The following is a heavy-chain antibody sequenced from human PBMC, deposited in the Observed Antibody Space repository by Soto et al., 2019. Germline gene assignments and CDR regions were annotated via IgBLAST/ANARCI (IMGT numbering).Heavy chain of an antibody. V-gene: IGHV1-18*04. CDR1: GYNFITYG. Sequence: QVQLLQSGAEVKKPGASVKVSCKASGYNFITYGISWVRQAPGQGLEWMGWISAYNGNTNYAQQLQDRVSMTTDTSPKTAYMELRSLRSDDTAVYYCARMQNYDFWTGSSPFDYYYGLDVWGQGTTVTVSS. J-gene: IGHJ6*02. CDR3: ARMQNYDFWTGSSPFDYYYGLDV. CDR2: ISAYNGNT. D-gene: IGHD3-3*01.